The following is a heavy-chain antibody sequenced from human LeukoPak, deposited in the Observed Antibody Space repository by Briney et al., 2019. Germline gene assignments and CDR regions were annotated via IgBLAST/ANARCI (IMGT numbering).Heavy chain of an antibody. CDR3: ARDYGGHGEYFDY. D-gene: IGHD4-23*01. CDR1: GFTSSSHW. J-gene: IGHJ4*02. CDR2: ISSSGTTI. V-gene: IGHV3-48*02. Sequence: GGSLRLSCAASGFTSSSHWMTWVRQAPGKGLEWVSYISSSGTTIDYADSVKGRFTVSRDNAKNSLYLQMNSLRDEDTAVYYCARDYGGHGEYFDYWGQGTLVTVSS.